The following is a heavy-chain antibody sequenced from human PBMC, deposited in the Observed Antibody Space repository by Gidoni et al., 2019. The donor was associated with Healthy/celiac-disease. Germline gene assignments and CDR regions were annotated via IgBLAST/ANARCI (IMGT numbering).Heavy chain of an antibody. D-gene: IGHD3-9*01. Sequence: EVQLVESGGGLVQPGRSLRLSCTASGFTFGDYAMSWFRQAPGKGLEWVGFIRSKAYGGTTEYAASVKGRFTISRDDSKSIAYLQMNSLKTEDTAVYYCTRFYDILTGYYNLGPYGMDVWGQGTTVTVSS. V-gene: IGHV3-49*03. J-gene: IGHJ6*02. CDR3: TRFYDILTGYYNLGPYGMDV. CDR1: GFTFGDYA. CDR2: IRSKAYGGTT.